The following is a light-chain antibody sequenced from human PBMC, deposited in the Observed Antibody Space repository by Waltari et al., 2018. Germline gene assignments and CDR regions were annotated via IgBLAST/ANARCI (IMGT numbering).Light chain of an antibody. CDR1: SSDVGGYKY. Sequence: QSALTQPAPVAGSPGQSVTISCTGTSSDVGGYKYVQWYQQYPGKAPNLMIYDVSYRPSGASNRFSGSKSGNTASLTISGLQTEDEADYYCSSYTSSTTRVFGGGTKLTVL. CDR3: SSYTSSTTRV. J-gene: IGLJ3*02. CDR2: DVS. V-gene: IGLV2-14*03.